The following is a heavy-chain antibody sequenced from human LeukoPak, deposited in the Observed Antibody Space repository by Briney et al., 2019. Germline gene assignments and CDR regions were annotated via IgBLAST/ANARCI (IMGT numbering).Heavy chain of an antibody. J-gene: IGHJ6*02. D-gene: IGHD2-2*01. CDR2: INPSGGST. CDR1: GYTFTSYY. CDR3: ARESTPVGYGMDV. Sequence: ASVKVSCKASGYTFTSYYMHWVRQAPGQGLEWMGIINPSGGSTGYAQKFQGRVTMTRDTSTSTVYMELSSLRSEDTAVYYCARESTPVGYGMDVWGQGTTVTVSS. V-gene: IGHV1-46*01.